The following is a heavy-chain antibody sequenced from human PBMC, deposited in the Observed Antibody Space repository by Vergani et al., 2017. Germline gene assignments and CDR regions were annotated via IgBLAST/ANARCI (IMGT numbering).Heavy chain of an antibody. CDR3: AKVRPCLGGSYFSSALDY. D-gene: IGHD1-26*01. V-gene: IGHV3-33*06. J-gene: IGHJ4*02. Sequence: QVQLVESEGGVVQPGGSLTLSCVASGFTFSSHGMHWVRQAPGKGLEWVAVIWYDGSNKYYGDSVKGRFTISRDNSKNTLYLQMNSLRVEDTAVYYCAKVRPCLGGSYFSSALDYWGQGTLVTVSS. CDR1: GFTFSSHG. CDR2: IWYDGSNK.